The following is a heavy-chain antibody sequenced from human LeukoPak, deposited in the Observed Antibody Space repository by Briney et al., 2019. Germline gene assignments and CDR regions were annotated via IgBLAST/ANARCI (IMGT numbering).Heavy chain of an antibody. CDR3: SSKSSPSGWYFDL. CDR2: IRSKANLYAT. J-gene: IGHJ2*01. CDR1: GLTFSVSP. V-gene: IGHV3-73*01. Sequence: GGSLKLSCATSGLTFSVSPMHWVRQASGKGLEWVGRIRSKANLYATTYAASVRGRFSTSRDDSKNTAYLQMNSLQTEDTAVYFCSSKSSPSGWYFDLWGRGTLVTVSS.